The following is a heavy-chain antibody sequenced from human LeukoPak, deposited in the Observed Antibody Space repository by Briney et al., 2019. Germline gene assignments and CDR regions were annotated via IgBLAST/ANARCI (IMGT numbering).Heavy chain of an antibody. CDR3: ARDEYSGSYYNPIYY. D-gene: IGHD1-26*01. J-gene: IGHJ4*02. CDR2: IYSGGST. CDR1: GFTFSSYG. V-gene: IGHV3-53*01. Sequence: GGSLRLSCAASGFTFSSYGMHWVRQAPGKGLEWVSVIYSGGSTYYADSVKGRFTISRDNSKNTLYLQMNSLRAEDTAVYYCARDEYSGSYYNPIYYWGQGTLVTVSS.